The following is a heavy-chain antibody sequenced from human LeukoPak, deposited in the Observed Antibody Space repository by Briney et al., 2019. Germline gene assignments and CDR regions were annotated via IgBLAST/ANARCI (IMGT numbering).Heavy chain of an antibody. D-gene: IGHD3-3*01. CDR2: IIPIFGTE. V-gene: IGHV1-69*01. Sequence: SVKVSCKASGGTFISYAISWVRQAPGQGLEWMGGIIPIFGTENSAQKFQGRVTITADESTSTAYMELSSLRSEDTAVYYCARERYYDFWSGYSAYYMDVWGKGTTVTVSS. J-gene: IGHJ6*03. CDR1: GGTFISYA. CDR3: ARERYYDFWSGYSAYYMDV.